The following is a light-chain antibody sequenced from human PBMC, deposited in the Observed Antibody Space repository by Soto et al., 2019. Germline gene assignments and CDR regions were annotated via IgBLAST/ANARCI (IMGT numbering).Light chain of an antibody. CDR1: SGSVSSSNY. J-gene: IGLJ3*02. Sequence: QTVVTQEPSFSVSPGGTVTLTCGLKSGSVSSSNYASWYQQTPGQPPRTVIYSTNIRSSGVPDRFSGSILGNKAALTITGAQAEDECDYYCVLYLGSGISVFGGGTKLTVL. CDR2: STN. V-gene: IGLV8-61*01. CDR3: VLYLGSGISV.